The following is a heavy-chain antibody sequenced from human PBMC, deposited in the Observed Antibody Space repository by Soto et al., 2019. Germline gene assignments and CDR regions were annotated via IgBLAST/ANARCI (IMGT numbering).Heavy chain of an antibody. CDR2: IHSSGTT. D-gene: IGHD5-18*01. V-gene: IGHV4-59*12. CDR1: DVSTSNFF. J-gene: IGHJ4*02. Sequence: SETLSLTCTVSDVSTSNFFWKWFRQPPGKGLEWIGNIHSSGTTNYNPSLKSRVTISVDTSKNQFSLKLNSVTAADTAVYYCARALGYTYGHLPIDYWGQGTLVTVSS. CDR3: ARALGYTYGHLPIDY.